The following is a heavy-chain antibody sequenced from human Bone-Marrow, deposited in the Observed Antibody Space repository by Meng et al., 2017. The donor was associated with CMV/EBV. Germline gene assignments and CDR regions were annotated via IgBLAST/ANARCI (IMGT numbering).Heavy chain of an antibody. J-gene: IGHJ5*01. V-gene: IGHV3-23*01. CDR1: GFTVSSCA. Sequence: GESLKISCAPSGFTVSSCALSWVRQAPGKGLEWVAGIKNRAGNTYYADSVKGRFTISRDNSKNTLNLQMNSLRAEDTALYYCAKINWDVDAGPWGQGTLVTVSS. CDR2: IKNRAGNT. D-gene: IGHD1-1*01. CDR3: AKINWDVDAGP.